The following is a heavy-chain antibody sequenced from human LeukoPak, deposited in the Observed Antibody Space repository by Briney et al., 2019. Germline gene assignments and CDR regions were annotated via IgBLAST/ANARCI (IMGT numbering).Heavy chain of an antibody. CDR2: ISWDGGST. J-gene: IGHJ6*03. CDR1: GFTFDDYA. CDR3: ARGPAAMYFGADYYYYMDV. D-gene: IGHD2-2*01. V-gene: IGHV3-43D*03. Sequence: GGSLRLSCAASGFTFDDYAMHWVRQAPGKGLEWVSLISWDGGSTYYADSVKGRFTISRDNSKNSLYLQMNSLRAEDTALYYCARGPAAMYFGADYYYYMDVWGKGTTVTVSS.